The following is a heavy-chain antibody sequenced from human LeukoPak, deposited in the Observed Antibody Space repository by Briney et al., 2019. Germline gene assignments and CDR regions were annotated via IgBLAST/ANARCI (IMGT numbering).Heavy chain of an antibody. CDR3: ARDEIRFLEWPLTYNWFDP. D-gene: IGHD3-3*01. V-gene: IGHV1-69*13. Sequence: SVKVSCKASGYTLTSSFIHWVRQAPGQGLEWMGGIIPIFGTANYAQKFQGRVTITADESTSTAYMELSSLRSEDTAVYYCARDEIRFLEWPLTYNWFDPWGQGTLVTVSS. CDR2: IIPIFGTA. CDR1: GYTLTSSF. J-gene: IGHJ5*02.